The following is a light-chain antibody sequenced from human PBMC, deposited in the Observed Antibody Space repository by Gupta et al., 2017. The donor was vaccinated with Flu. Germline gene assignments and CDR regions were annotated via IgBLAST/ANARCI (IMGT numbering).Light chain of an antibody. J-gene: IGKJ2*03. CDR2: AAS. CDR1: HDISSH. V-gene: IGKV1-9*01. Sequence: THAPPFLAASVGDRITITCRTSHDISSHLAWYQQRPGTAPKLLISAASTLQSGAPSRFSGSGSGTEFTLTISSLQPGDFATYYCQQLNSFPPSFGQGTKLEI. CDR3: QQLNSFPPS.